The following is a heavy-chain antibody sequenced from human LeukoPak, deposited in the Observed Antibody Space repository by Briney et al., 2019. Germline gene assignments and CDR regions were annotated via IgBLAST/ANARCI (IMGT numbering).Heavy chain of an antibody. CDR2: INYSGYGT. Sequence: GGSLRLSCAASGFTFSSYAMNWVRQAPGKGLEWVSGINYSGYGTYYADSVKGRFTISRDNSKNTLYLQMNSLRAEDTAMYYCARDYCSGGSCLYYFDYWGQGTLVTVSS. CDR1: GFTFSSYA. J-gene: IGHJ4*02. V-gene: IGHV3-23*01. D-gene: IGHD2-15*01. CDR3: ARDYCSGGSCLYYFDY.